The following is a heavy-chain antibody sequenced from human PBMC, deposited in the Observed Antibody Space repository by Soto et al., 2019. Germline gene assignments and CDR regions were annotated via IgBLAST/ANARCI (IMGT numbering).Heavy chain of an antibody. D-gene: IGHD4-17*01. V-gene: IGHV3-30-3*01. CDR3: ARDRPYGDPNWFDP. J-gene: IGHJ5*02. CDR2: VSYDGNTK. CDR1: GFSFNYHA. Sequence: TGGSLRLSCAASGFSFNYHAMHWVRQAPGKGLEWVAVVSYDGNTKQYADSVKGRFTISRDTSNNTLYLQMNSLTTEDTAVYYCARDRPYGDPNWFDPWGQGTLVTVSS.